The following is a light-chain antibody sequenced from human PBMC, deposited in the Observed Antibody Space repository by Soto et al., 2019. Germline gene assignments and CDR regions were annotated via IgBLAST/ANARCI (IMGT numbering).Light chain of an antibody. CDR2: GAS. CDR3: QQYPGYT. J-gene: IGKJ2*01. V-gene: IGKV3-20*01. Sequence: EIVLTQSPGTLSLSPGERATLSCRASQSVSSSYLAWYQQKPGQAPRLLIYGASSRATGIPDRFSGSGSGTDFTLTISRLEPEDFAVYYCQQYPGYTFCQGTKLEIK. CDR1: QSVSSSY.